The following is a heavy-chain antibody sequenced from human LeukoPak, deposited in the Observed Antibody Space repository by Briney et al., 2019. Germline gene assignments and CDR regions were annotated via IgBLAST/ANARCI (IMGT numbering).Heavy chain of an antibody. J-gene: IGHJ4*02. CDR1: GYTFTSYY. V-gene: IGHV1-46*01. Sequence: GASVKVSCKASGYTFTSYYMHWVRQAPGQGLEWMGIINPSGGSTSYAQKFQGRVTMTRDMSTSTVYMELSSLRCEDTAVYYCAIIGGYCSSTSFSKFDYWGQGTLVTVSS. D-gene: IGHD2-2*03. CDR2: INPSGGST. CDR3: AIIGGYCSSTSFSKFDY.